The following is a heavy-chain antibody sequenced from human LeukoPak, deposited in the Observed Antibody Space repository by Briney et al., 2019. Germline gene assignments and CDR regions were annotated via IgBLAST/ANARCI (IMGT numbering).Heavy chain of an antibody. CDR1: GFTFCGSA. CDR2: IRSTANGYAT. CDR3: TGNYYGSGSYADFDY. V-gene: IGHV3-73*01. J-gene: IGHJ4*02. Sequence: GGSLRLSCAASGFTFCGSALHWVRLASGKGLEWVGRIRSTANGYATAYAASVKGRFTISRDDSKNTAYLQMDSLKTEDTAVYYCTGNYYGSGSYADFDYWGQGTLVTVSS. D-gene: IGHD3-10*01.